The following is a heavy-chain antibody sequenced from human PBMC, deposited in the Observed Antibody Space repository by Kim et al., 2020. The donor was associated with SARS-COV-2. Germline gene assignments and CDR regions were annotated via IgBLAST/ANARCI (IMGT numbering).Heavy chain of an antibody. J-gene: IGHJ6*02. V-gene: IGHV3-30*01. CDR3: ARGYGSGSYYGVYYYYGMDV. Sequence: RLTISRDNSKNTLYLQMNSLGAEDTAVYYCARGYGSGSYYGVYYYYGMDVWGQGTTVTVSS. D-gene: IGHD3-10*01.